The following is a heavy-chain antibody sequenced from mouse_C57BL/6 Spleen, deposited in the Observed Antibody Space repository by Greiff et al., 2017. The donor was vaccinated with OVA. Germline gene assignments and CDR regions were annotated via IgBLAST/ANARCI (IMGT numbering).Heavy chain of an antibody. CDR3: ARAYGSPVGYFDY. CDR2: INPYNGDT. D-gene: IGHD1-1*01. CDR1: GYSFTGYF. V-gene: IGHV1-20*01. Sequence: VQLKQSGPELVKPGDSVKISCKASGYSFTGYFMNWVMQSHGKSLEWIGRINPYNGDTFYNQKFKGKATLTVDKSSSTAHMELRSLTSEDSAVYYCARAYGSPVGYFDYWGQGTTLTVSS. J-gene: IGHJ2*01.